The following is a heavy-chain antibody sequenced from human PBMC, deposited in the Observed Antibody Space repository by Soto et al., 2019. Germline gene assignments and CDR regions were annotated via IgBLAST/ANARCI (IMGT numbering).Heavy chain of an antibody. V-gene: IGHV4-59*02. CDR2: IHERGVT. D-gene: IGHD4-17*01. J-gene: IGHJ4*02. Sequence: LSLTCNVSGGSVSDYYWSWIRQAPGKGLEWIGYIHERGVTNYNPSLKSRVTMSVDTSKNQFSLTLRSVHTADTAIYFCARDPAGDYGHWGRGTLVTVSS. CDR1: GGSVSDYY. CDR3: ARDPAGDYGH.